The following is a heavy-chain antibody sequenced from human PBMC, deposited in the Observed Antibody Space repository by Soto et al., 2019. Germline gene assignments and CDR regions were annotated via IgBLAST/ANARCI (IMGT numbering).Heavy chain of an antibody. Sequence: QVQLVESGGGLVKPGGSLRLSCAASGLTFSDYYMSWIRQAPGKGLEWVSYITSSGSYTKYADPVQGRFTISRDNAKKGVYLQMNSLGAGDTGGYYGARELDGIDVWGQGTTVTGS. CDR1: GLTFSDYY. V-gene: IGHV3-11*05. J-gene: IGHJ6*02. CDR2: ITSSGSYT. CDR3: ARELDGIDV.